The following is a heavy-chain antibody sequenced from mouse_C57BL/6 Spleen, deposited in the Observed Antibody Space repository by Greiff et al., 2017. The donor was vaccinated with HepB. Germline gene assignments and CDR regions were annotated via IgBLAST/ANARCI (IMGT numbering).Heavy chain of an antibody. D-gene: IGHD1-1*01. CDR2: IRSKSSNYAT. J-gene: IGHJ2*01. CDR1: GFTFNTYA. Sequence: EVKLQESGGGLVQPKGSLKLSCAASGFTFNTYAMHWVRQAPGKGLEWVARIRSKSSNYATYYADSVKDRFTISRDDSQSMLYLQMNNLKTEDTAMYYCVRGGITTVVDYFDYWGQGTTLTVSS. CDR3: VRGGITTVVDYFDY. V-gene: IGHV10-3*01.